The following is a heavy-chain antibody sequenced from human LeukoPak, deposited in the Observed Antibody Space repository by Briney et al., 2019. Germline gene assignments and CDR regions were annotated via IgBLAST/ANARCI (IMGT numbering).Heavy chain of an antibody. V-gene: IGHV3-23*01. CDR1: GFTFSSYA. Sequence: GGSLRVSCAASGFTFSSYAMSWVRQAPGKGLEWVSAISGSGGSTYYADSVKGRFTISRDNSKNTLYLQMNSLRAEDTAVYYCAKDLYYDSSGYNYWGQGTLVTVSS. J-gene: IGHJ4*02. D-gene: IGHD3-22*01. CDR3: AKDLYYDSSGYNY. CDR2: ISGSGGST.